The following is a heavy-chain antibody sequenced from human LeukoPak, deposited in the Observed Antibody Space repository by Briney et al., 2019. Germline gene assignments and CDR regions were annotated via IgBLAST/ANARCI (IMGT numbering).Heavy chain of an antibody. CDR2: IIPIFGTA. D-gene: IGHD6-6*01. V-gene: IGHV1-69*13. CDR1: GGTFSSYA. CDR3: ASSSSSPFDYYYYGMDV. J-gene: IGHJ6*02. Sequence: ASVKVSCKASGGTFSSYAISWVRQAPGQGLEWMGGIIPIFGTANYAQKFQGRVTITADESTSTAYMELSSLRSEDTAVYYCASSSSSPFDYYYYGMDVWGQGTTVTVSS.